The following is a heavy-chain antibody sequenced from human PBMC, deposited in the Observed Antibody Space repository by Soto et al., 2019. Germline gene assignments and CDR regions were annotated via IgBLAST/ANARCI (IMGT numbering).Heavy chain of an antibody. Sequence: GGSLRLSCAASGFTFSSYSMNWVRQAPGKGLEWVSSISSSSYIYYADSVKGRFTISRDNAKNSLYLQMNSLRAEDTAVYYCARDGRGYDFWSGDNWFDPWGQGTLVTVSS. V-gene: IGHV3-21*01. D-gene: IGHD3-3*01. J-gene: IGHJ5*02. CDR2: ISSSSYI. CDR1: GFTFSSYS. CDR3: ARDGRGYDFWSGDNWFDP.